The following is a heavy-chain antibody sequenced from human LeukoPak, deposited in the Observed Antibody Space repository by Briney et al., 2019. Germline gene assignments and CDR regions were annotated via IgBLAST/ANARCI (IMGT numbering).Heavy chain of an antibody. CDR1: GFTFSGYY. J-gene: IGHJ4*02. D-gene: IGHD4/OR15-4a*01. V-gene: IGHV1-2*02. CDR2: INPHSGVT. CDR3: VREGNEVLTKNFDR. Sequence: GASVKVSCKASGFTFSGYYIHRVRQAPGQGLEWMGYINPHSGVTSFPQKFQGRVTLSTDTSISAAYMELSSLISDDTAMYYCVREGNEVLTKNFDRWGQGALVTVSS.